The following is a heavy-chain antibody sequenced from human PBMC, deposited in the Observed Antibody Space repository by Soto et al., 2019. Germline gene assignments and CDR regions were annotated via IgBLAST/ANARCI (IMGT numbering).Heavy chain of an antibody. V-gene: IGHV4-59*01. CDR3: ARMAARPWAQYYPH. Sequence: SETLSLTCTVSGGSISSYYWSWIRQPPGKGLEWIGYIYYSGSTNYNPSLKSRVTISVDTSKNQFSLKLSSVTAADTAVYYCARMAARPWAQYYPHWGQGTLVTVSS. D-gene: IGHD6-6*01. J-gene: IGHJ1*01. CDR1: GGSISSYY. CDR2: IYYSGST.